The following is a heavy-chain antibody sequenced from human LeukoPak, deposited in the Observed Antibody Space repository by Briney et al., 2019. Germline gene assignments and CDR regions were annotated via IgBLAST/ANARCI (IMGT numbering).Heavy chain of an antibody. V-gene: IGHV4-39*07. CDR2: IYDSGST. CDR1: GGSISSSSYY. CDR3: ASMVRGVHRWELGHRWMDV. Sequence: PSETLSLTCTVSGGSISSSSYYWGWIRQPPGKGLEWIGNIYDSGSTYYNPSLKSRVTISVDKSKNQFSLKLSSVTAADTAVYYCASMVRGVHRWELGHRWMDVWGKGTTVTVSS. J-gene: IGHJ6*04. D-gene: IGHD3-10*01.